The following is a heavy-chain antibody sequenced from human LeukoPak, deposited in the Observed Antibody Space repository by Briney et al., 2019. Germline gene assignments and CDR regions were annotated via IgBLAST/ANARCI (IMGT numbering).Heavy chain of an antibody. CDR3: ASQPRWDCGDFFDY. Sequence: PSETLSLPCTVSVGSISSISYDWGWIRQPPGKGLEWIGSIYYSGSTYYNPSLKSRVTISVDTSKNQFSLKLSSVTAADTAVYYCASQPRWDCGDFFDYRGQGMLATVSS. J-gene: IGHJ4*02. V-gene: IGHV4-39*01. CDR2: IYYSGST. D-gene: IGHD4-17*01. CDR1: VGSISSISYD.